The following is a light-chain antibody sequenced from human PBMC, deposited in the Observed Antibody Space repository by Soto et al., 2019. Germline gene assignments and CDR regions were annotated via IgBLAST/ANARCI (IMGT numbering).Light chain of an antibody. CDR2: QVT. CDR3: TSYSSTSFYG. CDR1: GSDIATFNY. Sequence: QSVLAHPASMSGSRGQSITISCTGSGSDIATFNYVSWYQQYPGKAPKLLIYQVTSRASGVSHRFSGSKSGNTAALTISGLQPEEEAEYYCTSYSSTSFYGFGTGPKGTV. V-gene: IGLV2-14*01. J-gene: IGLJ1*01.